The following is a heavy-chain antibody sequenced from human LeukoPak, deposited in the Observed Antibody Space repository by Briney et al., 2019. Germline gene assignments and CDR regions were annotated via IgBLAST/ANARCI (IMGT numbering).Heavy chain of an antibody. CDR3: ASGGAVDDLFQH. J-gene: IGHJ1*01. D-gene: IGHD3-16*01. V-gene: IGHV3-48*03. CDR2: ISRSGSTI. CDR1: GFTFSSYE. Sequence: PGGSLRLSCAASGFTFSSYEMNWVRQAPGKGLEWVPYISRSGSTIYYADSVKGRFTISRDNAKNSLYLQMNSLRVEDTAVYYCASGGAVDDLFQHWGQGTLVTVSS.